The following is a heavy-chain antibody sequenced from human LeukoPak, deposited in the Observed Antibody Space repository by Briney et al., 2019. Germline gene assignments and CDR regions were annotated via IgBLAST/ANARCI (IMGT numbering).Heavy chain of an antibody. V-gene: IGHV1-69*04. J-gene: IGHJ4*02. CDR3: ARETTVAQNSYFDY. Sequence: SVKVSCKASGGTFSSYAISWVRQAPGQGLEWMGRIIPILGIANYAQKFQGRVTITADKSTSTAYMELSSLRSEDTAVYYCARETTVAQNSYFDYWGQGTLVTVSS. CDR1: GGTFSSYA. CDR2: IIPILGIA. D-gene: IGHD4-23*01.